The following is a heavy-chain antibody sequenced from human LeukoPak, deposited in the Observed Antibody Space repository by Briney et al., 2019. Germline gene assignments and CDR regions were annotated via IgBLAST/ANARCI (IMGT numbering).Heavy chain of an antibody. Sequence: GWALRLSCAASGFTFSSYGMHWVRQAPGKGLEWVAVISYDGSNKYYADSVKGRFTISRDNSKNTLYLQMNSLRAEDTAVYYCVKDGASVAGSAFDYWGQGTLVTVSS. CDR2: ISYDGSNK. CDR1: GFTFSSYG. D-gene: IGHD6-19*01. CDR3: VKDGASVAGSAFDY. V-gene: IGHV3-30*18. J-gene: IGHJ4*02.